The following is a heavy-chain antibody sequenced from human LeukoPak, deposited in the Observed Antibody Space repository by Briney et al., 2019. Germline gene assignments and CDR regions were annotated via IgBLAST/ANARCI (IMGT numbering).Heavy chain of an antibody. CDR2: ISYDGNNK. V-gene: IGHV3-30*03. Sequence: GRSLRLSCAASGFTFSSYGMHWVRQAPGKGLEWVAVISYDGNNKYYADSVKGRFTISRDNSKNTLYVQMNSLRADDTAIYYCARGEWVECRSRSCLFAFDYWAQGTLVTVSS. D-gene: IGHD5/OR15-5a*01. CDR3: ARGEWVECRSRSCLFAFDY. CDR1: GFTFSSYG. J-gene: IGHJ4*02.